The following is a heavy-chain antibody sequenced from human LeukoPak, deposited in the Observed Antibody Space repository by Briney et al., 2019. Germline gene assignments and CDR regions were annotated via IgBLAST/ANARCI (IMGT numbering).Heavy chain of an antibody. Sequence: GGSLRLSCAASGFTFDDYGMSWVRQAPGKGLEWVSGINWNGGSTGYADSVKGRFTISRDNAKNSLYLQMNSLRAEDTALYYCARERPSSSWYGVYYYYYMDVWGKGTTVTVSS. CDR1: GFTFDDYG. D-gene: IGHD6-13*01. V-gene: IGHV3-20*04. J-gene: IGHJ6*03. CDR2: INWNGGST. CDR3: ARERPSSSWYGVYYYYYMDV.